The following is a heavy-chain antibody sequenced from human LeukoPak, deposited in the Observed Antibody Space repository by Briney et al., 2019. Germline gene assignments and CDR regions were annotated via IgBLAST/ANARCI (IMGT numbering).Heavy chain of an antibody. D-gene: IGHD5/OR15-5a*01. CDR2: ISWDGGST. Sequence: GGSLRLSCAAFGFTFDDYPMHWVRQAPGKGLEWVSLISWDGGSTYYADSVKGRFTISRDNSKNSLYLQMNSLRTEDTALYYCAKDPGGPYSVKPVHYYGMDVWGQGTTVTVSS. CDR1: GFTFDDYP. V-gene: IGHV3-43*01. J-gene: IGHJ6*02. CDR3: AKDPGGPYSVKPVHYYGMDV.